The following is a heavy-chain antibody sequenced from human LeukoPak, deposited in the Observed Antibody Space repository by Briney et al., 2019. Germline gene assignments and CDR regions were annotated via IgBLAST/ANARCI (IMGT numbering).Heavy chain of an antibody. CDR2: IYTSGST. J-gene: IGHJ4*02. Sequence: SETLSLTCSVSSGSISNYYWTWIRQPAGKGLEWIGRIYTSGSTNYNPSLKSRVTMSVDTSKNQFSLKLSSVTAADTAVYYCARVHDYGDYGTFDYWGQGTLVTVSS. V-gene: IGHV4-4*07. D-gene: IGHD4-17*01. CDR3: ARVHDYGDYGTFDY. CDR1: SGSISNYY.